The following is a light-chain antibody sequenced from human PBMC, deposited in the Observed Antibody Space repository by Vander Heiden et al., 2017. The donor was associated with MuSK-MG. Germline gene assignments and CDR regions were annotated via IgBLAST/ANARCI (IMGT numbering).Light chain of an antibody. CDR2: DVS. Sequence: QSALPQPAPVSGSPGQSITISRSGTSSAAAGSNFVSWYQQHPGKAPKLMIYDVSNRPSGVSNRFSGSKSGNTASLTISGLQAEDEADYYCSSYRSSSTPVVFGGGTKLTVL. V-gene: IGLV2-14*03. CDR1: SSAAAGSNF. J-gene: IGLJ2*01. CDR3: SSYRSSSTPVV.